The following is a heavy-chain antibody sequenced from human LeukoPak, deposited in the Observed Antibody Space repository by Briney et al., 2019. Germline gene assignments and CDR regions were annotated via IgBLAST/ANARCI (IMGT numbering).Heavy chain of an antibody. J-gene: IGHJ5*02. CDR3: AKDYSKTSYYGSGTYYRPNWFDP. CDR1: GFTFSSYG. V-gene: IGHV3-30*02. CDR2: IRYDGSNR. D-gene: IGHD3-10*01. Sequence: GGSLRLSCAASGFTFSSYGMHWVRQAPGKGLEWVAFIRYDGSNRYYADSVKGRFTISRDNSKNTLYLQMNSLRAEDTAVYYCAKDYSKTSYYGSGTYYRPNWFDPWGQGTLVTVSS.